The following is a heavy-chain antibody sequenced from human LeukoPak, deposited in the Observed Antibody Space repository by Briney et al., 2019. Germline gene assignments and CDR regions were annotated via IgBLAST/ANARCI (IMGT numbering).Heavy chain of an antibody. V-gene: IGHV3-7*01. CDR1: GFTFSSYW. Sequence: GGSLRLSCAASGFTFSSYWMTWVRQAPGKGREWVGNINQEGRDKNYVHSVKGRFTISRDNAKNSLYLQMNNLRAEDTAVYYCARDSRYFDLWGRGTLVTVSS. CDR2: INQEGRDK. J-gene: IGHJ2*01. CDR3: ARDSRYFDL.